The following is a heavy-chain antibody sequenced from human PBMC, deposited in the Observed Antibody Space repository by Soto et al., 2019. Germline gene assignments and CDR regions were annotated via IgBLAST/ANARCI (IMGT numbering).Heavy chain of an antibody. Sequence: SETLSLTCVVSGGSFSGSYCNWIRQPPGKGLEWIGEINQSGSTNYNPSLKSRVNMLVDTSKNQFSLKLSSVTAADTAVYYCARGVGYCSGGSCSGNWFGPSGQGTLVTVSS. CDR3: ARGVGYCSGGSCSGNWFGP. CDR2: INQSGST. V-gene: IGHV4-34*01. J-gene: IGHJ5*02. CDR1: GGSFSGSY. D-gene: IGHD2-15*01.